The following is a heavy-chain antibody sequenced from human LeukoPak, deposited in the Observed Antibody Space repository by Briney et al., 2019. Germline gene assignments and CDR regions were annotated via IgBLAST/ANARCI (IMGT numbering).Heavy chain of an antibody. CDR3: ARDTIIVIPAAHLPSNWFDP. CDR2: ISAYNGNT. V-gene: IGHV1-18*01. D-gene: IGHD2-2*01. Sequence: ASVKVSCKASGYTFTSYGISWVRQAPGQGLEWMGWISAYNGNTNYAQNLQGRVTMTTDTSTNTAYMELRSLRSDDAAVYYCARDTIIVIPAAHLPSNWFDPWGQGTLVTVSS. CDR1: GYTFTSYG. J-gene: IGHJ5*02.